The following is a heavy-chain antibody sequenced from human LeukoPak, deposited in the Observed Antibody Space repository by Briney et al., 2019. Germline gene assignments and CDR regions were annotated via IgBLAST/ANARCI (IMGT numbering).Heavy chain of an antibody. Sequence: TGGSLKLSCAASGFTSSIYALHWVRQAPGKGLEYVSGISSNGGSTYYANSVKGRFTISRDNSKNTVYLQMGSLRAEDMAVYYCARNGDYGGYWGQGTLVTVSS. D-gene: IGHD4/OR15-4a*01. CDR3: ARNGDYGGY. CDR1: GFTSSIYA. V-gene: IGHV3-64*01. J-gene: IGHJ4*02. CDR2: ISSNGGST.